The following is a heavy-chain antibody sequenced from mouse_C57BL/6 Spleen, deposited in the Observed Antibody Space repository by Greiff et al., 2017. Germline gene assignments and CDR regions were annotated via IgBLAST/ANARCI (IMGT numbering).Heavy chain of an antibody. CDR3: ARTYYGSSFYWYFDV. CDR2: IYPGDGDT. D-gene: IGHD1-1*01. J-gene: IGHJ1*03. V-gene: IGHV1-82*01. CDR1: GYAFSSSW. Sequence: LQESGPELVKPGASVKISCKASGYAFSSSWMNWVKQRPGKGLEWIGRIYPGDGDTNYNGKFKGKATLTADKSSSTAYMQLSSLTPEDSAVYFCARTYYGSSFYWYFDVWGTGTTVTVSS.